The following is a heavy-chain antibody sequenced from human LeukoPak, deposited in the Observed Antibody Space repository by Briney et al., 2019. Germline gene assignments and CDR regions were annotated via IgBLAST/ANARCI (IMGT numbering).Heavy chain of an antibody. J-gene: IGHJ4*02. D-gene: IGHD3-9*01. V-gene: IGHV1-18*01. Sequence: ASVKVSCNASGYTFTTYVISWVRQAPGQRLEWLGRTSVYNGNTNYAQKLQGRVTMPTDTSTSTAYMELRSLRSDDTAVYYCARMILLLGDVLTVPPRGFDYWGQGTLVTVSS. CDR3: ARMILLLGDVLTVPPRGFDY. CDR2: TSVYNGNT. CDR1: GYTFTTYV.